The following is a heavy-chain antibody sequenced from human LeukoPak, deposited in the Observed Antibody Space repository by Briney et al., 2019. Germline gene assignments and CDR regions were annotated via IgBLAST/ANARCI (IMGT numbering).Heavy chain of an antibody. J-gene: IGHJ3*02. CDR3: ARERLNAFDI. CDR1: GFTFSSYE. V-gene: IGHV3-53*01. D-gene: IGHD2-8*01. CDR2: IYSGGST. Sequence: GGSLRLSCAASGFTFSSYEMNWVRQAPGKGLEWVSVIYSGGSTYYADSVKGRFTISRDNSKNTLYLQMNSLRAEDTAVYYCARERLNAFDIWGQGTMVTVSS.